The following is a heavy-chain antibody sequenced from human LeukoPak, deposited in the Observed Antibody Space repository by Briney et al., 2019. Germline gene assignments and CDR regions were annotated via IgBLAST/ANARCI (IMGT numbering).Heavy chain of an antibody. Sequence: ASVKVSCKASGYTFTGYYMHWVRQAPGQGLEWMGWINPNSGGTNYAQKFQGRVTMTRDTSISTAYMELSRLRSDDTAVYYCARAGPGITIFGVVILHNWFDPWGQGTLVTVSS. D-gene: IGHD3-3*01. CDR2: INPNSGGT. V-gene: IGHV1-2*02. J-gene: IGHJ5*02. CDR3: ARAGPGITIFGVVILHNWFDP. CDR1: GYTFTGYY.